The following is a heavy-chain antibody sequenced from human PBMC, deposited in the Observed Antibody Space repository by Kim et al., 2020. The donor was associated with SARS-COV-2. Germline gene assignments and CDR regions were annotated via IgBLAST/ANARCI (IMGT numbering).Heavy chain of an antibody. Sequence: SETLSLTCTVSGGSISSGGYYWSWIRQHPGKGLEWIGYIYYSGSTYYNPSLKSRVTISVDTSKNQFSLKLSSVTAADTAVYYCARDKSGLTAGRFDYWGQGTLVTVSS. V-gene: IGHV4-31*03. CDR1: GGSISSGGYY. J-gene: IGHJ4*02. D-gene: IGHD3-10*01. CDR2: IYYSGST. CDR3: ARDKSGLTAGRFDY.